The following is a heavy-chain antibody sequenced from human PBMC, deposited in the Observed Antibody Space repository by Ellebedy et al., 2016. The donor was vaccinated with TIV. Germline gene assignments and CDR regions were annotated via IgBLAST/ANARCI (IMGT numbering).Heavy chain of an antibody. D-gene: IGHD5-18*01. CDR1: AYTFTSYY. V-gene: IGHV1-46*01. J-gene: IGHJ4*02. CDR2: IKPDGRST. CDR3: ARDRAETPMVELFDS. Sequence: AASVKVSCKASAYTFTSYYIHWVRQALGQRLDWLGAIKPDGRSTMPPQKFQGRVTLTRDTSTSTVYMDLSSLTSEDTAVYYCARDRAETPMVELFDSWGQGTLVTVSS.